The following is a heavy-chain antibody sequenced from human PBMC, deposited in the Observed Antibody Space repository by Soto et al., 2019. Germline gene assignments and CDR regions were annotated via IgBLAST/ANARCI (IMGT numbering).Heavy chain of an antibody. CDR3: TTGGYCSGGSCYPPYYYYYGMDV. CDR2: IKSKTDGGTT. Sequence: EVQLVESGGGLVKPGGSLRLSCAASGFTFSNAWMSWDRQAPGKGLEWVGRIKSKTDGGTTDYAAPVKGRFTISRDDSKNTLYLQMNSLKTEDTAVYYCTTGGYCSGGSCYPPYYYYYGMDVWGQGTTVTVSS. J-gene: IGHJ6*02. D-gene: IGHD2-15*01. CDR1: GFTFSNAW. V-gene: IGHV3-15*01.